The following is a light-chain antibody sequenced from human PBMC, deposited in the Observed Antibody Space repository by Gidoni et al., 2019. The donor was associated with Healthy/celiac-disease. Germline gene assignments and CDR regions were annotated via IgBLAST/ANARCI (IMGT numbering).Light chain of an antibody. CDR2: AAS. V-gene: IGKV1-9*01. J-gene: IGKJ5*01. Sequence: DIQLTQSPSFLSASVGDRVTITCRASQGIRSYLAWYQQKPGKAPKLLIYAASTLQSGVPSRVSGSGSGTEFTLTISSLHPEDFATYYCQQLNSYPITFGQGTRLEIK. CDR1: QGIRSY. CDR3: QQLNSYPIT.